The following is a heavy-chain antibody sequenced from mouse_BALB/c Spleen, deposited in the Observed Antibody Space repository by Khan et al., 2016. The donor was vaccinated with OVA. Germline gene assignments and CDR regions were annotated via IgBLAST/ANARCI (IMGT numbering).Heavy chain of an antibody. CDR2: INTYTGEP. CDR1: GYIFTNYG. J-gene: IGHJ3*01. CDR3: ARGAFYYGRGKNACVAY. Sequence: QIQLVQSGPELKKPGETVKISCKASGYIFTNYGMNWVKQAPGQGLKWMGWINTYTGEPTYADDLRGRFAFSLETSASTAYLQFNNLKNEDTATDFCARGAFYYGRGKNACVAYWGQGTLVTVSA. V-gene: IGHV9-3-1*01. D-gene: IGHD1-1*01.